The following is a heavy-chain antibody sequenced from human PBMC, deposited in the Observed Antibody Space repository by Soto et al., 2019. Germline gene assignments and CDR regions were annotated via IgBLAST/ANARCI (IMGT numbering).Heavy chain of an antibody. Sequence: SETLSLTCAVSGGSISSGDYYWSWIRQPPGKGLEWIGYIYYSGSTYYNPSLKSRVTISVDTSKNQFSLKLSSVTAADTAVYYCARGATYYYYGMDVWGQGTTVTVSS. V-gene: IGHV4-30-4*01. CDR1: GGSISSGDYY. J-gene: IGHJ6*02. CDR3: ARGATYYYYGMDV. CDR2: IYYSGST. D-gene: IGHD1-26*01.